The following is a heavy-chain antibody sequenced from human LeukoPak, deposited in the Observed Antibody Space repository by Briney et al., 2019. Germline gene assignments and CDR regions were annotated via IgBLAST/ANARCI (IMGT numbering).Heavy chain of an antibody. D-gene: IGHD4-17*01. J-gene: IGHJ6*03. CDR1: GFTFSSYG. CDR2: IRYDGSNK. V-gene: IGHV3-30*02. CDR3: ARDPPDYGDYYYYYYMDV. Sequence: GGSLRLSCAASGFTFSSYGMHWVRQAPGKGLEWVAFIRYDGSNKYYADSVKGRFTISRDNSKNTLYLQMNSLRAEDTAVYYCARDPPDYGDYYYYYYMDVWGKGTTVTVSS.